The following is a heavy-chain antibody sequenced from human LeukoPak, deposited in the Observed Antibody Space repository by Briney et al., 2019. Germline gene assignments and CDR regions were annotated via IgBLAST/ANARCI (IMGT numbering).Heavy chain of an antibody. CDR3: ARAVVTNYYFDY. V-gene: IGHV4-59*01. J-gene: IGHJ4*02. Sequence: PSETLSLTCTVSGGSISSYYWSWIRQPPGKGLEWIGYIYYSGSTNYNPSLKSRVTISVDTSKNQFSLKLSSVTAADTAVYYCARAVVTNYYFDYWGQGTVVTVSS. CDR1: GGSISSYY. D-gene: IGHD4-23*01. CDR2: IYYSGST.